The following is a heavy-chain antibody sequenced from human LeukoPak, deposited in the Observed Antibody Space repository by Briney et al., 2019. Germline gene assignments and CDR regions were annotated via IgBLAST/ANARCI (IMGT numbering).Heavy chain of an antibody. V-gene: IGHV3-15*01. CDR2: IKRKGDDGTT. J-gene: IGHJ5*01. CDR1: GFTFSNAW. CDR3: ATDLLDS. Sequence: GGSLRLSCAASGFTFSNAWMSWVRQAPGKGLEWVGRIKRKGDDGTTDYAAPMKGRFTILRDDSKRTVYLQMNSLKAEDTAVYYCATDLLDSWGQGTLVTVSS.